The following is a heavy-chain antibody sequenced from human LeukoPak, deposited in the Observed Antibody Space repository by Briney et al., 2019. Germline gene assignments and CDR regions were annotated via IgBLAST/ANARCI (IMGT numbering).Heavy chain of an antibody. D-gene: IGHD6-6*01. CDR1: GFTFSSYR. Sequence: GGSLRLSCAASGFTFSSYRMNWVRQAPGKGLEWVSSISSSSSYIYYADSVKGRFTISRDNTKNSLYLQMNSLRAVDTAVYYCARAPDSSLRNNQLVTETVYYFDYWGQGTLVTVSS. CDR3: ARAPDSSLRNNQLVTETVYYFDY. V-gene: IGHV3-21*01. CDR2: ISSSSSYI. J-gene: IGHJ4*02.